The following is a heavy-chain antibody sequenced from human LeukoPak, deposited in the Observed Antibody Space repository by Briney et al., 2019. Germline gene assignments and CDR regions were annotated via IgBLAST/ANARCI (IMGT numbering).Heavy chain of an antibody. CDR3: AKDLSYYYDSSGSSTYSHYGLDV. CDR2: ISASGGTT. V-gene: IGHV3-23*01. D-gene: IGHD3-22*01. Sequence: TGGSLRLSCAASGFTFSSYAMGWVRQAPGRGLEWVSAISASGGTTSYADSVKGRFTISRDNSKSTVFLQMNSLSAEDTAVYHCAKDLSYYYDSSGSSTYSHYGLDVWGQGTTVTVSS. J-gene: IGHJ6*02. CDR1: GFTFSSYA.